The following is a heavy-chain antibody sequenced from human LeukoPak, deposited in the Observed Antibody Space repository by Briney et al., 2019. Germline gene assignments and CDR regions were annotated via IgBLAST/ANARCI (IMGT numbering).Heavy chain of an antibody. Sequence: QSGGSLRLSCAASGFTFSSYGMNWVRQAPGKGLEWVSYISSTASTIYYADSVKGRFTISRDNAKNSLFLQMNSLRAEDTAVYYCARDVTYYGADWFDPWGQGTLVTVSS. V-gene: IGHV3-48*04. D-gene: IGHD4-17*01. CDR1: GFTFSSYG. CDR3: ARDVTYYGADWFDP. CDR2: ISSTASTI. J-gene: IGHJ5*02.